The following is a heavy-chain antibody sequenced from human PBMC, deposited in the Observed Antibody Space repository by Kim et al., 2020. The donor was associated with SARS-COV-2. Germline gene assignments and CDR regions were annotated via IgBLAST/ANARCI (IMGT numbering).Heavy chain of an antibody. CDR3: ARNGGISMWLQY. Sequence: GESLKISCKASGYTFTNYWIGWVRQMPGKGLEWMGIIFPGVSTTTYNPSFQGQVTMSFDKSISTAYLQWSSLKASDTAVYYCARNGGISMWLQYWGQGTL. D-gene: IGHD3-10*02. CDR1: GYTFTNYW. CDR2: IFPGVSTT. V-gene: IGHV5-51*01. J-gene: IGHJ1*01.